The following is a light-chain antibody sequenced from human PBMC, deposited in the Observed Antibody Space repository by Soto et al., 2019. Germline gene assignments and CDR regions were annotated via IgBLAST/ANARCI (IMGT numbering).Light chain of an antibody. CDR1: QGIGNY. J-gene: IGKJ2*01. V-gene: IGKV1-27*01. Sequence: DTQMTQSPSSLSASVGDRVTITCRASQGIGNYLAWYQQKPGKVPKLLIYAASTLQSGVPSRFSGSGSGTDFTLTISSLQPEDVATYYCQKYNSAPQTFGQGTKLEIK. CDR2: AAS. CDR3: QKYNSAPQT.